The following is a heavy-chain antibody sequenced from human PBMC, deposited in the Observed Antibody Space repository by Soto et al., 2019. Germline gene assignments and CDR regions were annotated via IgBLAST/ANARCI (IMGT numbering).Heavy chain of an antibody. D-gene: IGHD6-13*01. J-gene: IGHJ6*02. CDR3: ANDGAAGSGMDV. CDR2: INSGSSYI. Sequence: EVQLVESGGGLVKPGGSLRLSCEASGFPFSITGMNWVRQAPGKGLEWVSSINSGSSYIDYADSVKGRLTISRDNAKNSLYLQMNNLRDEDTGVYYCANDGAAGSGMDVWGQGTTVTVSS. V-gene: IGHV3-21*01. CDR1: GFPFSITG.